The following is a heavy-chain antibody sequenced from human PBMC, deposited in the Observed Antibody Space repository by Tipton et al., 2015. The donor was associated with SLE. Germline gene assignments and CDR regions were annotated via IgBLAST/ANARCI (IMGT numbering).Heavy chain of an antibody. CDR1: GFPFSTYA. Sequence: SLRLSCAASGFPFSTYAMHWVRHIPGKGLEWVAVISLDGADKYYADSVKGRFTISRDNSKNTLYLQMNSLRAEDTALYYCARGRYYDTSGYSWGYFDLWGRGTLVTVSS. D-gene: IGHD3-22*01. J-gene: IGHJ2*01. V-gene: IGHV3-30-3*01. CDR3: ARGRYYDTSGYSWGYFDL. CDR2: ISLDGADK.